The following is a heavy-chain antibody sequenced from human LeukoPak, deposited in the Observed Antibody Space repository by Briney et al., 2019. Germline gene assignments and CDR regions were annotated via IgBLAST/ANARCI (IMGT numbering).Heavy chain of an antibody. V-gene: IGHV3-15*01. D-gene: IGHD2-2*01. CDR1: GFTFSNAW. CDR3: TTIMYCSSTSCYVEYYGMDV. CDR2: IKSKTDGGTT. Sequence: GGSLRLSCAASGFTFSNAWMSWVRQAPGKGLEWVGRIKSKTDGGTTDYAAPVKGRFTISRDDSKNTLYLQMNSLKTEHTAVYYFTTIMYCSSTSCYVEYYGMDVWGQGTTVTVSS. J-gene: IGHJ6*02.